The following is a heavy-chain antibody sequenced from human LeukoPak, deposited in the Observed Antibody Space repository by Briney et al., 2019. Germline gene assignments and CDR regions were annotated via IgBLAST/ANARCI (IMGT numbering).Heavy chain of an antibody. Sequence: EASVKVSCKTCGYTFTVHYMNWVRQAPGQGLEWMGRINPTTGVANYAQKFQGRITVTRDTSINTAYMELSSLTSDDTAVYYCARLDRNYYYLDVWGQGTTVTVSS. J-gene: IGHJ6*03. CDR2: INPTTGVA. CDR3: ARLDRNYYYLDV. V-gene: IGHV1-2*06. CDR1: GYTFTVHY. D-gene: IGHD1-1*01.